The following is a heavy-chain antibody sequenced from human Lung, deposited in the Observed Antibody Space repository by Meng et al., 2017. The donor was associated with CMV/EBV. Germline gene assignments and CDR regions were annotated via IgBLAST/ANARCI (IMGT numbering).Heavy chain of an antibody. CDR2: LYDSGST. CDR3: ARDLEY. V-gene: IGHV4-39*07. J-gene: IGHJ4*02. Sequence: QVPESGPGLVRPSETLSLTCSVSGGSISSSTYYWAWIRQPPGKGLEWIGSLYDSGSTYYHPSLKSRVTISVDTSKTYFSLKLRSVTAADTAVYYCARDLEYWGQGTLVTVSS. D-gene: IGHD1-1*01. CDR1: GGSISSSTYY.